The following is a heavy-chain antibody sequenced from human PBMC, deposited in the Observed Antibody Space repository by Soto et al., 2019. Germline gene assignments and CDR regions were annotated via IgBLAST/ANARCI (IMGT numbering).Heavy chain of an antibody. V-gene: IGHV4-59*03. D-gene: IGHD5-12*01. CDR1: GGSISSYY. CDR2: IYYGDSI. CDR3: AAGGGLPRYY. Sequence: SETLSLTCTVSGGSISSYYWTWIRQSPGKGLEWIGYIYYGDSINYNPSLKSRAIISDDTSKNQIYLRLSSVTAADTAVYYCAAGGGLPRYYWGQGTLVTVSS. J-gene: IGHJ4*02.